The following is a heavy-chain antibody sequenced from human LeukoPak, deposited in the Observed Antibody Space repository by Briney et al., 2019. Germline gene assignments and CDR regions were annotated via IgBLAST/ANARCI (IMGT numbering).Heavy chain of an antibody. CDR3: ARLITYYYDSSGYTAPYYFDY. CDR1: GFTFSSYD. J-gene: IGHJ4*02. V-gene: IGHV3-48*03. D-gene: IGHD3-22*01. Sequence: GGSLRLSCAASGFTFSSYDMYWVRQAPGKGLEWVSYISSSGTTTHYGDSVKGRFTISRDNAKNSLYLQMNSLRAEDTAVYYCARLITYYYDSSGYTAPYYFDYWGQGTLVTVSS. CDR2: ISSSGTTT.